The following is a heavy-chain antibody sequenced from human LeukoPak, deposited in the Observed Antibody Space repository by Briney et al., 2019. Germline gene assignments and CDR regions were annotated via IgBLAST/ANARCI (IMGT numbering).Heavy chain of an antibody. CDR1: GFTFNNFG. CDR2: LRFDGANQ. CDR3: ARDQNWYFDL. J-gene: IGHJ2*01. Sequence: GGSLRLSCAASGFTFNNFGMHWVRQAPGKGLEWVAFLRFDGANQYYADSVRGRFTISRDNSKNTLYLQMHSLRAEDTAVYYCARDQNWYFDLWGRGTLVTVSS. V-gene: IGHV3-30*02.